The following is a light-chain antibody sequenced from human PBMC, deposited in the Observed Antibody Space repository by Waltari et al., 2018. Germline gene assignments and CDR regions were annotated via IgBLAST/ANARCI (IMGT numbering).Light chain of an antibody. CDR1: QNIHDW. Sequence: DIQMTQSPSTLSASVGDRVTITCRASQNIHDWLSWYQQKPGKAPKLLIYKVSSLENGVPSKFSGSRSGTEFTLTISSLQPDDFAIYYCQQYLTYPLTFGGGTTVEIK. CDR2: KVS. J-gene: IGKJ4*01. V-gene: IGKV1-5*03. CDR3: QQYLTYPLT.